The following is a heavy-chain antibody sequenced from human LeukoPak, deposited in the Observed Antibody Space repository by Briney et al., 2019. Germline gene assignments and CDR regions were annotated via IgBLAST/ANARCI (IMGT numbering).Heavy chain of an antibody. Sequence: SETLSLTCTVSGGSISSGDYYWSWLRQPPGKGLEWIGYIYYSGSTYYNPSLKSRVTISVDTSKNQFSLKLSSVTAADTAVYYCARGVRYFDWSLDYWGQGTLVTVSS. CDR2: IYYSGST. J-gene: IGHJ4*02. V-gene: IGHV4-30-4*01. CDR3: ARGVRYFDWSLDY. CDR1: GGSISSGDYY. D-gene: IGHD3-9*01.